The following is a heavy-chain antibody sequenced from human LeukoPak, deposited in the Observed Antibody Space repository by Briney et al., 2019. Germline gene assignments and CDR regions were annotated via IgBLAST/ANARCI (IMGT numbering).Heavy chain of an antibody. V-gene: IGHV3-23*01. Sequence: GGSLRLSCAASGFTFSSYAMSLVRQAAGKGLEWVSAISGSGGSTYYADSVKGRFTISRDNSKNTLYLQMNSLRAEDTAVYYCAKSSSGYYFSLADYWGQGTLVTVSS. J-gene: IGHJ4*02. CDR1: GFTFSSYA. CDR2: ISGSGGST. D-gene: IGHD3-22*01. CDR3: AKSSSGYYFSLADY.